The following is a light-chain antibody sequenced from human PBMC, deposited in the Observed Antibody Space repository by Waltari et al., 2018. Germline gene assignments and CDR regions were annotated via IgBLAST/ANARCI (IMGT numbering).Light chain of an antibody. V-gene: IGKV1-5*03. CDR2: KTS. CDR1: QSINNW. Sequence: DIQMTQSPSTLSASVGDRVTITCRASQSINNWLAWYQQKPGKAPKLLIYKTSTLESGVPSSFSGSRYGTEFTLTISSLQPDDFSTYYCQHYNDNSTWTFGQGTKVEVK. CDR3: QHYNDNSTWT. J-gene: IGKJ1*01.